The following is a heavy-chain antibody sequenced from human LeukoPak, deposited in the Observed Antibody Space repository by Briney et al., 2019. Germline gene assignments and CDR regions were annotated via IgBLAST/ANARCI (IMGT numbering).Heavy chain of an antibody. CDR1: GFTFSNYA. Sequence: PGGSLRLSCAASGFTFSNYAMAWVRQAPGEGLEWVSSISATGGGTYYADSVKGRFTVSRDNSKNTLYLQMNSLRAEDTAVYYCAKAIGIVGATRDAFDIWGQGTMVTVSS. J-gene: IGHJ3*02. CDR2: ISATGGGT. D-gene: IGHD1-26*01. V-gene: IGHV3-23*01. CDR3: AKAIGIVGATRDAFDI.